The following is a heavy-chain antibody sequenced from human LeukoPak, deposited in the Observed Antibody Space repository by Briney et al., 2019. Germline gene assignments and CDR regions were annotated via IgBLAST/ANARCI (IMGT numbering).Heavy chain of an antibody. CDR1: GGSISSYY. D-gene: IGHD2-15*01. J-gene: IGHJ4*02. V-gene: IGHV4-4*07. CDR3: ARDSPTAYCSGGTCYFDY. Sequence: KASETLSLTCTVSGGSISSYYWSWIRQPAGKGLEWIGRIYTSGSTNYNPSLKSRVTISRDTSKNQFSLKVSSVTAADTAVYYCARDSPTAYCSGGTCYFDYWGQGTLVTVSS. CDR2: IYTSGST.